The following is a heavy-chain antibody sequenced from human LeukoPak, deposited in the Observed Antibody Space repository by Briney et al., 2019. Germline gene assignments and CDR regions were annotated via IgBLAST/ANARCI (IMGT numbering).Heavy chain of an antibody. CDR1: GFTFSSYS. CDR2: ISSSSSTI. V-gene: IGHV3-48*01. Sequence: GGSLRLSCAASGFTFSSYSMNWVRQAPGKGLEWVSYISSSSSTIYYADSVKGRFTISRDNAKNSLYLQMNSLRAEDTAVYYCARDGRSAGVVVVAAIAYYYGMDVWGQGTTVTVSS. CDR3: ARDGRSAGVVVVAAIAYYYGMDV. J-gene: IGHJ6*02. D-gene: IGHD2-15*01.